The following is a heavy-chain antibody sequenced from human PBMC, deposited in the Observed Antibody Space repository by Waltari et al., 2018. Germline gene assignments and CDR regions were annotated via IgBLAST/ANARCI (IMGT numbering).Heavy chain of an antibody. J-gene: IGHJ6*02. CDR1: GGTFNNYA. V-gene: IGHV1-69*01. CDR3: ARVGGSYLGVDYFYYNMDV. CDR2: IIPFLHTS. Sequence: QVQLVQSGAEVKKPGSSVKVSCKASGGTFNNYAISWLLQAPGPGLEWMGGIIPFLHTSNYAQKFQGRFTITADGSTSTAYMELSGLRSEDTAVYFCARVGGSYLGVDYFYYNMDVWGQGTSVTVSS. D-gene: IGHD1-26*01.